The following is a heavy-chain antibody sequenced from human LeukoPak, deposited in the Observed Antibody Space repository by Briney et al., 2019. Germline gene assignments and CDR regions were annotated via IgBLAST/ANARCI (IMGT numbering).Heavy chain of an antibody. Sequence: GGSLRLSCAASGFTFSSYAMHWVRQAPGKGLEWVAVISYDGSNKYYADSVKGRFTISRDNSKNTLYLQMNSLRAEDTAVYYCARGHNSRAGVTDCCPLDFWGQGTLVTVSS. CDR1: GFTFSSYA. D-gene: IGHD2-21*02. CDR2: ISYDGSNK. V-gene: IGHV3-30-3*01. J-gene: IGHJ4*02. CDR3: ARGHNSRAGVTDCCPLDF.